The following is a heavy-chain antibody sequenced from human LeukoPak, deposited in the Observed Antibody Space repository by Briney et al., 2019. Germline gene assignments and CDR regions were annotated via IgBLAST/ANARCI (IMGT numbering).Heavy chain of an antibody. V-gene: IGHV3-30-3*01. CDR1: GFTFSSYA. CDR3: AKDDVPSNWGTLGLFDY. D-gene: IGHD7-27*01. CDR2: ISYDGSNK. Sequence: PGGSLRLSCAASGFTFSSYAMHWVRQAPGKGLEWVAVISYDGSNKYYADSVKGRFTISRDNSKNTVYLQMNSLRAEDTAVYYCAKDDVPSNWGTLGLFDYWGQGTLVTVSS. J-gene: IGHJ4*02.